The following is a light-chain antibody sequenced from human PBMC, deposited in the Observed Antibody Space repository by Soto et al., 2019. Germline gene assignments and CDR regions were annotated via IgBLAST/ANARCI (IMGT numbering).Light chain of an antibody. Sequence: DIVMTQSPLSLPVTPGEPASISCRSSQSLLHSNGYNYLDWYLQKPGQSPQLLIYLGSNRASGVPDRFSGSGSGTDFTLKISRVEDEDVGVYYCMQALQTPGLTFGGGTKVEIK. J-gene: IGKJ4*01. CDR3: MQALQTPGLT. V-gene: IGKV2-28*01. CDR2: LGS. CDR1: QSLLHSNGYNY.